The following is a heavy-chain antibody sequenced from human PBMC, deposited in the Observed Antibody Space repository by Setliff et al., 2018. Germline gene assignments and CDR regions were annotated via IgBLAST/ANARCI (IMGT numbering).Heavy chain of an antibody. Sequence: LSLPCTVSGDSLRGDNYFWSWIRHLPGKGLQWLGHIYYTGKTYYNPSLKSRLEVSVDTSKREFALRLSSVTAADTAVYYCARTSTYVLGSGSYWDRWFDPWSQGTLVTVSS. CDR1: GDSLRGDNYF. CDR2: IYYTGKT. J-gene: IGHJ5*02. V-gene: IGHV4-31*03. CDR3: ARTSTYVLGSGSYWDRWFDP. D-gene: IGHD3-10*01.